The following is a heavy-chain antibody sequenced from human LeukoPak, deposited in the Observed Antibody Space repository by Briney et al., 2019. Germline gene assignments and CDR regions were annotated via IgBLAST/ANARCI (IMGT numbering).Heavy chain of an antibody. J-gene: IGHJ3*02. CDR3: AKSNPTTYYYDSTRGAFDI. CDR2: INHSGST. D-gene: IGHD3-22*01. Sequence: SETLSLTCAVYGGSFSGYYWSWIREPPGKGLEWIGEINHSGSTNYNPSLKSRVTISVDTSKNQFSLKLSSVTAADTAVYYCAKSNPTTYYYDSTRGAFDIWGQGTMVTVSS. CDR1: GGSFSGYY. V-gene: IGHV4-34*01.